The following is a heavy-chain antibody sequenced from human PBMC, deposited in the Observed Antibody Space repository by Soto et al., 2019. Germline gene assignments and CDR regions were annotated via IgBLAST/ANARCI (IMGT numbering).Heavy chain of an antibody. V-gene: IGHV3-23*01. D-gene: IGHD5-12*01. CDR2: ISGSGGST. J-gene: IGHJ6*02. CDR3: ANRGLRLPDAEEDYYYYYGMDV. CDR1: GFTFSSYA. Sequence: EVQLLESGGGLVQPGGSLRLSCAASGFTFSSYAMSWVRQAPGKGLEWVSAISGSGGSTYYADSVKGRFTISRDNSKNTLYLQMNSLRAEDTAVYYCANRGLRLPDAEEDYYYYYGMDVWGQGTTVTVSS.